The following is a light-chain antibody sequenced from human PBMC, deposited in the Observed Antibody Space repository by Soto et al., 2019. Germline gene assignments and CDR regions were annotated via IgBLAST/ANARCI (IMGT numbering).Light chain of an antibody. CDR3: GAWDDRLTAYV. V-gene: IGLV1-51*01. CDR1: SSNIGSNT. J-gene: IGLJ1*01. CDR2: DNY. Sequence: QSVLTQPLSASASPGQRVTISCSGGSSNIGSNTVSWYQQLPGTAPKLLIYDNYKRPSGIPARFSGSKSGTSASLGITGLQTGDEADYYCGAWDDRLTAYVFGSGTKVTV.